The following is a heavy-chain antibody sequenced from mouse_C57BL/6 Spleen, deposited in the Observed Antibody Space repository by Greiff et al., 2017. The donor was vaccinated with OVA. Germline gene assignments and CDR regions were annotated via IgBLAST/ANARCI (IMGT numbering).Heavy chain of an antibody. V-gene: IGHV5-9*01. CDR3: ARHQGGYYDYPYAMDY. Sequence: EVKLVESGGGLVKPGGSLKLSCAASGFTFSSYTMSWVRQTPEKRLEWVATISGGGGNTYYPDSVKGRFTISRDNAKNTLYLQMSSLRSEDTALYYCARHQGGYYDYPYAMDYWGQGTSVTVSS. CDR2: ISGGGGNT. J-gene: IGHJ4*01. D-gene: IGHD2-4*01. CDR1: GFTFSSYT.